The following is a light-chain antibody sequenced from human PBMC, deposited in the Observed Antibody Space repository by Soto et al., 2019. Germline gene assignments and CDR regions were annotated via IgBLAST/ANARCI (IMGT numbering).Light chain of an antibody. V-gene: IGKV1-5*03. J-gene: IGKJ3*01. CDR3: QQYSSYSLFT. CDR2: KAS. Sequence: DMQMTQSPSTLSASVGDRVTITCRASQNINTWLAWYQQKPGKAPKLLIYKASTLESGVPSRFSGSGSGTEFTLTISSLQPYDFATYYCQQYSSYSLFTFGPGTKVDIK. CDR1: QNINTW.